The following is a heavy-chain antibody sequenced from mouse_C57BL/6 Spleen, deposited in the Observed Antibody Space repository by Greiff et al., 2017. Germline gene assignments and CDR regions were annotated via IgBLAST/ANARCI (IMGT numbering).Heavy chain of an antibody. CDR2: ISYSGST. CDR1: GYSITSDY. V-gene: IGHV3-8*01. D-gene: IGHD2-4*01. CDR3: ARSDDYDERVFAY. Sequence: VQLKESGPGLAKPSQTLSLTCSVTGYSITSDYWNWIRKFPGNKLEYMGYISYSGSTYYNPSRKSRISITRDTSKNQYYLQLNSVTTEDTATYYCARSDDYDERVFAYWGQGTLVTVSA. J-gene: IGHJ3*01.